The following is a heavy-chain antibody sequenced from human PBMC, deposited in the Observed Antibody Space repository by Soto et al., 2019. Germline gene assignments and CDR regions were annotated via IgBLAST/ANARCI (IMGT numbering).Heavy chain of an antibody. D-gene: IGHD6-19*01. CDR2: ISSSNVI. Sequence: EVQLVESGGGLVQPGGSLRLSCTASGFTFSEYSMNWVRQAPGKGLEWISYISSSNVIYYADSVKGRFTISRDNAKNSLHLQMNSLTDDDTAVYYCASRTAVAGTYWFDPWGQGTLVTVSS. CDR3: ASRTAVAGTYWFDP. CDR1: GFTFSEYS. V-gene: IGHV3-48*02. J-gene: IGHJ5*02.